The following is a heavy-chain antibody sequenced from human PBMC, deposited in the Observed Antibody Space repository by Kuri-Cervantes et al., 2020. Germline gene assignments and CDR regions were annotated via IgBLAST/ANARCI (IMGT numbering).Heavy chain of an antibody. J-gene: IGHJ6*02. Sequence: GESLKISCAASGFTFDTYGMNWVRQAPGKGLEWVSYISQSSSTIYYPDSVRGRFTISRDDAKNSLYLQMNSLRAEDTAVYYCAKANRIRQWLEVEYYYYYYGMDVWGQGTTVTVSS. CDR1: GFTFDTYG. V-gene: IGHV3-48*01. D-gene: IGHD6-19*01. CDR3: AKANRIRQWLEVEYYYYYYGMDV. CDR2: ISQSSSTI.